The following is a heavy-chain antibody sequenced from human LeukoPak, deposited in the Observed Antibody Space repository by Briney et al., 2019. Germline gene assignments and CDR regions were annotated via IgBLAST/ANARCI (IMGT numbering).Heavy chain of an antibody. D-gene: IGHD2-2*02. V-gene: IGHV4-34*01. CDR1: GGSLSGYY. J-gene: IGHJ4*02. CDR2: INHSGST. Sequence: SETLSLTCAVYGGSLSGYYWTWIRQPPGKGLEWIGEINHSGSTNYNPSLKSRATISVDTSKNQFSLKLSSVTAADTAVYYCARGPDYTQNWGQGTLVTVSS. CDR3: ARGPDYTQN.